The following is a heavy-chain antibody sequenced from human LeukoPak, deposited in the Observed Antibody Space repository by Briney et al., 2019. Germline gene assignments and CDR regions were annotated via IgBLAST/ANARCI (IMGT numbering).Heavy chain of an antibody. D-gene: IGHD2-2*01. CDR1: GGSISSGSYY. Sequence: SETLSLTCTVSGGSISSGSYYWSWIRQPAGKGLEWIGRIYTSGSTNYNPSLKSRVTISVDTSKNQFSLKLSSVTAADTAVYYCARDLFRGYCSSTSCPRWFDPWGQGTLVTVSS. CDR3: ARDLFRGYCSSTSCPRWFDP. J-gene: IGHJ5*02. CDR2: IYTSGST. V-gene: IGHV4-61*02.